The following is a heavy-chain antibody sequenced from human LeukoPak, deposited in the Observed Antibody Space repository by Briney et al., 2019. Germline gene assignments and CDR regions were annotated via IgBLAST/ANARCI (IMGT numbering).Heavy chain of an antibody. V-gene: IGHV3-53*01. CDR2: IDSGGST. J-gene: IGHJ4*02. CDR1: GFTVSSYY. CDR3: ARLPTGDY. Sequence: GGSLRLSCAASGFTVSSYYVSWVRQAPGKGLEWVSVIDSGGSTYYADSLKGRITISRDNAKNTVYLQMNSLRAEDTAVYYCARLPTGDYWGQGTLVTVSS.